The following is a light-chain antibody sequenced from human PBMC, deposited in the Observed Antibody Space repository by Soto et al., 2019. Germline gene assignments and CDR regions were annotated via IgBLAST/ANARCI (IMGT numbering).Light chain of an antibody. CDR3: QQYGSSLLT. CDR2: GAS. J-gene: IGKJ4*01. V-gene: IGKV3-20*01. Sequence: IVSTHSPGTLTLSPGERATLSCRASQSVSSSYLGWYQQKPGQAPRLLIYGASSRATGIPDRFSGSGSGTDFTLTISRLEPEDFAVYYCQQYGSSLLTFGGGTKV. CDR1: QSVSSSY.